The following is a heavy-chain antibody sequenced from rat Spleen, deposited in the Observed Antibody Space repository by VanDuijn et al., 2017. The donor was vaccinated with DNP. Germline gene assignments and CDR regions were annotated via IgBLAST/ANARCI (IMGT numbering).Heavy chain of an antibody. CDR2: INYDGSSI. V-gene: IGHV5-20*01. D-gene: IGHD1-4*01. J-gene: IGHJ2*01. Sequence: EVQLVESGGGLVQPGRSLTLSCAASGFTFSDYYMAWVRQAPKKGLEWVASINYDGSSIYYGDSVKGRFTISRDNAKSTLYLQMDSPRSEDTATYYCTTTRVSSYFDYWGQGVMVTVSS. CDR1: GFTFSDYY. CDR3: TTTRVSSYFDY.